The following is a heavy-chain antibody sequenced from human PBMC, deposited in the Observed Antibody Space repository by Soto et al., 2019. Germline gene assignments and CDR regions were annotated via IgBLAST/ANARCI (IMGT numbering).Heavy chain of an antibody. CDR2: ISYDSTKT. D-gene: IGHD6-6*01. Sequence: QVQLVESGGGVVQPGRSLRLSCAASGFTFNSYGMHWVRQGPGNGLEWVAFISYDSTKTYYADSVKGRFTISRDNSNSALYVQMHSLTGEDTAVYYWARTRSSWSDFHYYSLDVWGQGTTVTVSS. V-gene: IGHV3-30*03. J-gene: IGHJ6*02. CDR1: GFTFNSYG. CDR3: ARTRSSWSDFHYYSLDV.